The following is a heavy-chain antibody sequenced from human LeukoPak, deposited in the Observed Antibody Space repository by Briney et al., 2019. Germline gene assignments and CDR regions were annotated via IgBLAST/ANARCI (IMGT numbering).Heavy chain of an antibody. CDR3: ARLTGIAAAGLG. CDR1: GGSISSSNW. D-gene: IGHD6-13*01. V-gene: IGHV4-4*02. Sequence: SETLSLTCAVSGGSISSSNWWSWVRQSPGKGLEWIGEIYYSGSTNYNPSLKSRVTISVDTSKNQFSLKLSAVTAADTAVYYCARLTGIAAAGLGWGQGTLVTVSS. CDR2: IYYSGST. J-gene: IGHJ4*02.